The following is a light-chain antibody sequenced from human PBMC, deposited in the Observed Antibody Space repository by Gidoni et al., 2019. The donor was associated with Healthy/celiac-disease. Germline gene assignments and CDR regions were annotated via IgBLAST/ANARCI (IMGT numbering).Light chain of an antibody. CDR1: PSVLYSSNNKNY. Sequence: IVMTQSPDSLAVSLGERSTINCKSSPSVLYSSNNKNYLAWYQQKPGQPPKLLIYWASTRESGVPDRFSGSGSGTDFTLTISSLQAEDVAVYYCQQYYSTPLTFGPGTKVDIK. J-gene: IGKJ3*01. V-gene: IGKV4-1*01. CDR2: WAS. CDR3: QQYYSTPLT.